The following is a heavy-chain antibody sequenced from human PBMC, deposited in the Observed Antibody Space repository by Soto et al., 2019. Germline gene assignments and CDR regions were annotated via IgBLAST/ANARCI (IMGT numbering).Heavy chain of an antibody. J-gene: IGHJ5*02. CDR3: VHPRSTVQIPPT. V-gene: IGHV3-64D*06. Sequence: EGSLRLSCSASGFTFSMFSMHWVRQAPGKGLEYVSGISSNGDSTYYADSVKGRFTISRDNSKKTLYLQMSSLRAVDTAVYYCVHPRSTVQIPPTWGQGTLVTVSS. D-gene: IGHD4-17*01. CDR2: ISSNGDST. CDR1: GFTFSMFS.